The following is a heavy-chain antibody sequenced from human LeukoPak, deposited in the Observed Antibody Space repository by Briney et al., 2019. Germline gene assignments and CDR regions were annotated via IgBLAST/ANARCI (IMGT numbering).Heavy chain of an antibody. Sequence: PGGSLRLSCAASGFSFSTYGMHWVRQAPDKGLEWVAMIWYDASGQHYADSVKGRFTISRDTSKNTLYLQMNSLRAEDTAVYFCARDSLYDDNGYYHYFDYWGQGTLVTVSS. CDR3: ARDSLYDDNGYYHYFDY. D-gene: IGHD3-22*01. CDR2: IWYDASGQ. V-gene: IGHV3-33*01. CDR1: GFSFSTYG. J-gene: IGHJ4*02.